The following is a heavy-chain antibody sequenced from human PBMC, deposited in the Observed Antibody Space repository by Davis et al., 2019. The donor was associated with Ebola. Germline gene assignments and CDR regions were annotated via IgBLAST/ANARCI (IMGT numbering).Heavy chain of an antibody. Sequence: GESLKISCKDSGKSFSSHWIGWVRQMPGKGLEWMGIIYTGDSATRYSPSFRGQVTISADKSIKTAFLKWSSLKASDTAMYYCATLRRTITGMDDGFDIWGQGTMVTVSS. V-gene: IGHV5-51*01. J-gene: IGHJ3*02. CDR3: ATLRRTITGMDDGFDI. CDR2: IYTGDSAT. D-gene: IGHD1-20*01. CDR1: GKSFSSHW.